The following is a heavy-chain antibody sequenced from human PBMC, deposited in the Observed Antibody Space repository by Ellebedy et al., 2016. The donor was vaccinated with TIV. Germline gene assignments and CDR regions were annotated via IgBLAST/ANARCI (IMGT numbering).Heavy chain of an antibody. D-gene: IGHD2-21*01. CDR1: GFTFSSYW. CDR3: ARYVGGALDY. CDR2: IKRDGSEK. J-gene: IGHJ4*02. Sequence: GESLKISCAASGFTFSSYWMALVRQAPGKGLEWVANIKRDGSEKNYVDSVKGRFTFSRDNAENSLSLQMNSLRAEDTAVYYCARYVGGALDYWGQGTLVTVSS. V-gene: IGHV3-7*04.